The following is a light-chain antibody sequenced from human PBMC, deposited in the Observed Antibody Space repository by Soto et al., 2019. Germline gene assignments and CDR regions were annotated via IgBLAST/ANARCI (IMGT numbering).Light chain of an antibody. J-gene: IGKJ2*01. Sequence: EIVLTQSPGTLSLSPGERATLSCRASEFLSSSYLVWYQQKPGQAPRLLIYAASRRATGIPDRFSGSGSATEYSHTINTLEPEDFAVYYCHPQRTFGQGTKLEIK. CDR1: EFLSSSY. CDR3: HPQRT. V-gene: IGKV3-20*01. CDR2: AAS.